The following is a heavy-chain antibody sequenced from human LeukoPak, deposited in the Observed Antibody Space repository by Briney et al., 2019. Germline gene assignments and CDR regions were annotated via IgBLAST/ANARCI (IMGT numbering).Heavy chain of an antibody. D-gene: IGHD3-22*01. CDR1: GGSISSSSYY. CDR3: ASRIAARANTYYYDSSGYLDY. Sequence: SETLSLTCTVSGGSISSSSYYWGWIRQPPGKGLEWIGSIYYSVSTYYNPSLKSRVTISVDTSKNQFSLKLSSVTAADTAVYYCASRIAARANTYYYDSSGYLDYWGQGTLVTVSS. V-gene: IGHV4-39*01. CDR2: IYYSVST. J-gene: IGHJ4*02.